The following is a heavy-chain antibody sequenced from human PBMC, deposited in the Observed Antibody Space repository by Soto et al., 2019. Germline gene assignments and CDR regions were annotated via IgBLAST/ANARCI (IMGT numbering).Heavy chain of an antibody. V-gene: IGHV3-66*01. CDR3: ARADAGRGWYGADY. J-gene: IGHJ4*02. Sequence: EVQLVESGAGLVQPGGSLRLSCAASGFTVSDNFMSWVRQAPGKGLEWVSVIYSSGSTYYADSVKGRFTISRDNSKNTLYLQMNSLRAEDTAVYYCARADAGRGWYGADYWGQGTLVTVSS. D-gene: IGHD6-19*01. CDR1: GFTVSDNF. CDR2: IYSSGST.